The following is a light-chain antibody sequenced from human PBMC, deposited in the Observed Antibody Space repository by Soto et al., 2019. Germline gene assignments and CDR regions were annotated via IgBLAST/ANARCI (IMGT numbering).Light chain of an antibody. CDR1: NSNIGAAYD. CDR2: ANN. V-gene: IGLV1-40*01. J-gene: IGLJ2*01. Sequence: QSVLTQPPSVSGAQGQRVTISCTGSNSNIGAAYDVHWYRQLPGAAPKVLIYANNNRPSGVPDRFTGSKSGISASLAITGLQAEDEADYYCQSYDTSLSGSVFGGGTKLTVL. CDR3: QSYDTSLSGSV.